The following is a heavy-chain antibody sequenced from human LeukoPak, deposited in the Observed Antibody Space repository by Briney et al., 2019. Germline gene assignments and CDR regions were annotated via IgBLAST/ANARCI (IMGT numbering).Heavy chain of an antibody. CDR3: ARGSGGGWLQPPGDY. CDR1: GFTFSSYG. J-gene: IGHJ4*02. V-gene: IGHV3-33*08. D-gene: IGHD5-24*01. Sequence: GRSLRLSCAASGFTFSSYGMHWVRQAPGKGLEWVADIWYDGSNKYYADSAKGRFTISRDNSKNPLYLQMNSLGAEDTAVYYCARGSGGGWLQPPGDYWGQGALVTVSS. CDR2: IWYDGSNK.